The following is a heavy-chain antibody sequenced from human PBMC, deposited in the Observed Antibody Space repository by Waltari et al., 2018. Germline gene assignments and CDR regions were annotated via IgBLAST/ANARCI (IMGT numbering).Heavy chain of an antibody. CDR1: GGTFSSYA. J-gene: IGHJ4*02. V-gene: IGHV1-69*08. D-gene: IGHD1-1*01. CDR2: IIPICGTA. Sequence: QVQLVQSGAEVKKPGSSVKVSCKASGGTFSSYAISWVRQAPGQGLEWMGRIIPICGTANYAQKFQGRVTITADKSTSTAYMELSSLRSEDTAVYYCARSRTGTSTQGFDYWGQGTLVTVSS. CDR3: ARSRTGTSTQGFDY.